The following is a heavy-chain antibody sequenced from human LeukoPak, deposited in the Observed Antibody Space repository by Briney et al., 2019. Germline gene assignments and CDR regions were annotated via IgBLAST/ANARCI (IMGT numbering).Heavy chain of an antibody. CDR1: GGSISRGNW. CDR2: IYHSGST. J-gene: IGHJ4*02. D-gene: IGHD2-15*01. V-gene: IGHV4-4*02. Sequence: SGTLSLTCAVSGGSISRGNWWIWVRQPPGKGLEWIGEIYHSGSTNYNPSLKSRVAMSVDNSMNQFSLNLSSVTAADTAVYYCARVLNGGSFDYWGQETLVTVSS. CDR3: ARVLNGGSFDY.